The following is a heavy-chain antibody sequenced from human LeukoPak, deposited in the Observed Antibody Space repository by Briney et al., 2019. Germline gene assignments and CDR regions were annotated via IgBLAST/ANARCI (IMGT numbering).Heavy chain of an antibody. Sequence: GGSLRLSCKGSGYSFTSYWIGWVRQMPGKGLEWMGIIYPGDSDIRYSPSFQGQVTISADESTSTAYLQWSSLKASDTAMYYCARVVPAPRTFDYWGQGTLVTVSS. V-gene: IGHV5-51*01. CDR1: GYSFTSYW. CDR2: IYPGDSDI. CDR3: ARVVPAPRTFDY. J-gene: IGHJ4*02. D-gene: IGHD2-2*01.